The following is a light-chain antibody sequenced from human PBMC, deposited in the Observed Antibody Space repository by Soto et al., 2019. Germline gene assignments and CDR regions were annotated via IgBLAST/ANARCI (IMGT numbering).Light chain of an antibody. Sequence: DIQMTQSPSSLSASVGDRVTITCQASQAIRNDLAWYQQKPGRAPKRLIYGSSTLQSGVPLRFSGSGSGTECTLTISSLQPEDVATYYCLQHNVFPRALGQGTKVDI. V-gene: IGKV1-17*01. J-gene: IGKJ1*01. CDR3: LQHNVFPRA. CDR2: GSS. CDR1: QAIRND.